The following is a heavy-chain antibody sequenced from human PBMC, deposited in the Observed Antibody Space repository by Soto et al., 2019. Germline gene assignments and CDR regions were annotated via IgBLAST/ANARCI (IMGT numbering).Heavy chain of an antibody. CDR3: ARLGIGWEFPFDY. J-gene: IGHJ4*02. Sequence: QVQLQESGPGLVKPSETLSLTCIVSGGSVSNDAYYWSWIRQPPGKGLEWIGYIYHSGSTYYNPSLKSRVTILPDTSANQFPLKVSSVTAADTAVYYCARLGIGWEFPFDYWGQGTLVNVSS. CDR2: IYHSGST. V-gene: IGHV4-61*08. CDR1: GGSVSNDAYY. D-gene: IGHD1-26*01.